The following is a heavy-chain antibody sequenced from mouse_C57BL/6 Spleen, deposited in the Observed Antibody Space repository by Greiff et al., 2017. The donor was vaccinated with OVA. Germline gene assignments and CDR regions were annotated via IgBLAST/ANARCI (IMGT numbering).Heavy chain of an antibody. J-gene: IGHJ4*01. CDR2: IWSGGST. V-gene: IGHV2-2*01. D-gene: IGHD2-3*01. Sequence: VKLMESGPGLVQPSQSLSITCTVSGFSLTSYGVHWVRQSPGKGLEWLGVIWSGGSTDYNAAFISRLSISKDNSKSQVFFKMNSLQADDTAIYYCARTGWLLQSYAMDYWGQGTSVTVSS. CDR3: ARTGWLLQSYAMDY. CDR1: GFSLTSYG.